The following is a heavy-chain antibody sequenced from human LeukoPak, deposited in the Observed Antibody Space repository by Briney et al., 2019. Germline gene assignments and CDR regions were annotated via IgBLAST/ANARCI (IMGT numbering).Heavy chain of an antibody. CDR3: ARDLVTEYSSSS. J-gene: IGHJ5*02. V-gene: IGHV3-48*03. CDR2: ISSNGGTI. D-gene: IGHD6-6*01. Sequence: GGSLRLSCAASGFTFSSYEMNWVRQAPGKGLEWVSYISSNGGTIYYADSVKGRFTISRDSAKNSLYLQMNSLRAEDTAVYYCARDLVTEYSSSSWGQGTLVTVSS. CDR1: GFTFSSYE.